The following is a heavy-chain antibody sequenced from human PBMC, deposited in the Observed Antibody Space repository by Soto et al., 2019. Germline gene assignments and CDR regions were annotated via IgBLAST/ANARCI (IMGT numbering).Heavy chain of an antibody. D-gene: IGHD3-3*01. V-gene: IGHV3-30-3*01. CDR1: GFTFSNYA. Sequence: GGSLRLSCAASGFTFSNYAMHWVRQAPGKGLEWVAVISYDGSNKYYADSVKGRFTISRDNSKNTLYLQMNSLRAEDTAVYYCARDRGLRFLARPDLYGMDVWGQGTTVTVSS. J-gene: IGHJ6*02. CDR2: ISYDGSNK. CDR3: ARDRGLRFLARPDLYGMDV.